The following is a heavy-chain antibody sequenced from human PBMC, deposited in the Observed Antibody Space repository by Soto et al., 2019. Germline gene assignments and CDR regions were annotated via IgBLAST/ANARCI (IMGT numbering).Heavy chain of an antibody. Sequence: GGSLRLSCAASGFTFSSYAMHWVRQAPGKWLEWVAVISYDGSNKYYADSVKGRFTISRDNSKNTLYLQMNSLRAEDTAVYYCARGAERERLYSSSWFDYWGQGXLVTVYS. J-gene: IGHJ4*02. CDR1: GFTFSSYA. D-gene: IGHD6-13*01. CDR2: ISYDGSNK. CDR3: ARGAERERLYSSSWFDY. V-gene: IGHV3-30-3*01.